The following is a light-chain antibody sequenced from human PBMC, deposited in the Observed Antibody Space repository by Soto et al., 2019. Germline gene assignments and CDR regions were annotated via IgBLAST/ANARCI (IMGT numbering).Light chain of an antibody. CDR1: QSVSSSY. V-gene: IGKV3-20*01. CDR2: GAS. J-gene: IGKJ3*01. CDR3: QQYGSSPVT. Sequence: EIVLTQSPGTLSLSPGERATLSCRASQSVSSSYLAWYQQKPGQDPRLLIYGASSRATGIPDRFSGSGSGTDFTLTISRLEPEDLAVYYCQQYGSSPVTFGPGHKVDIK.